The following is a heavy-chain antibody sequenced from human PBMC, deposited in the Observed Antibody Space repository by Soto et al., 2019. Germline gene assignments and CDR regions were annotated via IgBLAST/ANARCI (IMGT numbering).Heavy chain of an antibody. J-gene: IGHJ4*02. CDR1: GGSISSGGYS. CDR2: IYHSGST. D-gene: IGHD3-22*01. CDR3: ARVGDSSGWQSHYFDY. V-gene: IGHV4-30-2*01. Sequence: PSETMSLTCAVSGGSISSGGYSWSWIRQPPGKGLEWIGYIYHSGSTYYNPSLKSRVTISVDRSKNQFSLKLSSVTAADTAVYYCARVGDSSGWQSHYFDYWGQGTLVTVSS.